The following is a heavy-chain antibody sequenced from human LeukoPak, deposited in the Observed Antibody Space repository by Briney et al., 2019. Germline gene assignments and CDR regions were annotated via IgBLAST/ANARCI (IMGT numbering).Heavy chain of an antibody. CDR1: GGTFSSYA. CDR2: ISAYNGNT. Sequence: ASVKVSCKASGGTFSSYAINWVRQAPGQGLEWMGWISAYNGNTNYAQKLQGRVTMTTDTSTSTAYMELRSLRSDDTAVYYCARVGSGEDYYYYGMDVWGQGTTVTVSS. J-gene: IGHJ6*02. V-gene: IGHV1-18*01. D-gene: IGHD7-27*01. CDR3: ARVGSGEDYYYYGMDV.